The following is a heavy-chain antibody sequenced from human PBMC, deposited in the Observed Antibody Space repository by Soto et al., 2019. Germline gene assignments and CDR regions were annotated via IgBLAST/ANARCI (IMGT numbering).Heavy chain of an antibody. CDR1: GFTFSSYS. CDR3: ASLSTIYYYGSGGNWFDP. J-gene: IGHJ5*02. Sequence: GGSLRLSCAASGFTFSSYSMNWVRQAPGKGLEWVSSISSSSSYIYYADSVKGRFTISRDNAKNSLYLQMNSLRAEDTAVYYCASLSTIYYYGSGGNWFDPWGQGTLVTVSS. CDR2: ISSSSSYI. V-gene: IGHV3-21*01. D-gene: IGHD3-10*01.